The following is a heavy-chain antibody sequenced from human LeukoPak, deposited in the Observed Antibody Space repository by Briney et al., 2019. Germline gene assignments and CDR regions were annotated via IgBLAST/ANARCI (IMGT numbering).Heavy chain of an antibody. CDR2: IYTGGST. CDR3: AREGYYYGPGSYPFDP. V-gene: IGHV4-4*07. Sequence: TLSLTCTVAGGSISRYYWSWIRQPAGKGREWIGRIYTGGSTPFNPSRKSRVPMPVVTSKNHYSLKLSAVAPADTGVYSCAREGYYYGPGSYPFDPWGQGTLVTVSS. D-gene: IGHD3-10*01. J-gene: IGHJ5*02. CDR1: GGSISRYY.